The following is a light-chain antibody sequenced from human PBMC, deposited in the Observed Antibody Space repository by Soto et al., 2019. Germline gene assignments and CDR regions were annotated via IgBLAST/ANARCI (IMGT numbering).Light chain of an antibody. CDR3: QQYHSFST. J-gene: IGKJ1*01. CDR1: QSLDSW. Sequence: DIRMTQSPSTLSASVEDRVTITCRASQSLDSWLAWYQQKPGKPPKLLIYKTSILEFGVPSRFSGSGSGTLFTLTISSLQPDDFATYYCQQYHSFSTFGQGTKVEIK. CDR2: KTS. V-gene: IGKV1-5*03.